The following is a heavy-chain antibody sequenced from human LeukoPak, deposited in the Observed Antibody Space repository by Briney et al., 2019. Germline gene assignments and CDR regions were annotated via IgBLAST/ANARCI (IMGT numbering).Heavy chain of an antibody. CDR2: ISSSSSYI. Sequence: GGSLRLSCAASGFTFGSYSMNWVRQAPGKGLEWVSSISSSSSYIYYADSVKGRFTISRDNAKNSLYLQMNSLRAEDTAVYYCARTYYDFWSGYYNYFDYWGQGTLVTVSS. J-gene: IGHJ4*02. V-gene: IGHV3-21*01. CDR1: GFTFGSYS. CDR3: ARTYYDFWSGYYNYFDY. D-gene: IGHD3-3*01.